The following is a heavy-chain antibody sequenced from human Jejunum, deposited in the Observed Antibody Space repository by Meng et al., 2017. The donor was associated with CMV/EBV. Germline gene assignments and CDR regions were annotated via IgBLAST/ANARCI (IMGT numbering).Heavy chain of an antibody. CDR2: ISWNSDKI. CDR3: AKGGGEMGTPIDY. J-gene: IGHJ4*02. CDR1: GFTFHDYA. D-gene: IGHD5-24*01. Sequence: SGFTFHDYAMYWVRQAPGKGLEWVSGISWNSDKIDYVDSVKGRFTISRDNAKNSLFLQMDRLRVEDSALYYCAKGGGEMGTPIDYWGQGTRVTVSS. V-gene: IGHV3-9*01.